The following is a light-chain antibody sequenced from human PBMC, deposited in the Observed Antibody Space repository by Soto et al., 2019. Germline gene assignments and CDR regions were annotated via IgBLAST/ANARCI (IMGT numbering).Light chain of an antibody. CDR2: EVS. CDR1: SSDVGSHNY. J-gene: IGLJ2*01. Sequence: QAVVTQPASVSGSPGQSITITCTGTSSDVGSHNYVSWYQKEPGKAPKVIIYEVSNRPSGVSTRFSGSRSGNTASLTISGLQAADEADYYCSSHTSRFTLIFGGGTKLTVL. CDR3: SSHTSRFTLI. V-gene: IGLV2-14*01.